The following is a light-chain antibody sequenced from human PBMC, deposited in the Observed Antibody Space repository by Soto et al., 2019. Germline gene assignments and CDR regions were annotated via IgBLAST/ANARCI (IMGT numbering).Light chain of an antibody. V-gene: IGKV1-6*01. J-gene: IGKJ4*01. Sequence: AIQMTQSPSSLSASVGDRVTITCRASQDIRSYLGWYQQEPGKAPKLLIYAASSLQSGVPSRFSGSGSGTDFTLTINSLQPEDFATYYCLQEYNYPLTLGGGTKVEIK. CDR3: LQEYNYPLT. CDR2: AAS. CDR1: QDIRSY.